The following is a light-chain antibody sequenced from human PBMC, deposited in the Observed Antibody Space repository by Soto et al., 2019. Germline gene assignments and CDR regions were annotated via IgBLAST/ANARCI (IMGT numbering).Light chain of an antibody. J-gene: IGLJ1*01. CDR3: CSYAGIYV. CDR2: DVS. CDR1: SSDVGAYNY. Sequence: QSALTQPRSVSGSPGQSVTISCTETSSDVGAYNYVSWYQQHPGKAPKLMIYDVSKRPSGVPDRFSGSKSGNTASLTISGLQADDDADYYCCSYAGIYVFGTGTKLTVL. V-gene: IGLV2-11*01.